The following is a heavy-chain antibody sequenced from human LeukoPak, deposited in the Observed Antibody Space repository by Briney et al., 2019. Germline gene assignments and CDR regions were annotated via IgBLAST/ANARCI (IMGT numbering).Heavy chain of an antibody. J-gene: IGHJ4*02. CDR3: ARANPNWNPPDY. D-gene: IGHD1-1*01. CDR1: GGSISSNF. CDR2: VYNSGST. Sequence: PSETLSLTCTVSGGSISSNFWSWIRQPPGKGLEWIGYVYNSGSTSYNPSLKSRATISGDTSKNQFFLKLNSVTAADTAVYYCARANPNWNPPDYWGQGTLVTVAS. V-gene: IGHV4-59*08.